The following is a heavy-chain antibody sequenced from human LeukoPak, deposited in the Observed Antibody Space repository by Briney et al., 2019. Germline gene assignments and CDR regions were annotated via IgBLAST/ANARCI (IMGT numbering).Heavy chain of an antibody. Sequence: GGSLRLSCAASGFTFSSYAMSWVRQAPGKGLEWVSAISGSGGSTYYADSVKGRFTISRDNSKNTLYLQMNSLRAEDTAVYYCARDTGYSSSWYDSDYWGQGTLVTVSS. V-gene: IGHV3-23*01. CDR2: ISGSGGST. D-gene: IGHD6-13*01. J-gene: IGHJ4*02. CDR1: GFTFSSYA. CDR3: ARDTGYSSSWYDSDY.